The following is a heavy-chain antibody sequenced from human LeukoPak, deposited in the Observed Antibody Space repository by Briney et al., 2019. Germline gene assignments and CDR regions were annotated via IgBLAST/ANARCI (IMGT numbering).Heavy chain of an antibody. J-gene: IGHJ4*02. CDR3: AKGGCSSISCFELDY. CDR1: GFTFSSYA. Sequence: PGGSQSLSCAASGFTFSSYAMSWVRQAPGKGLEWVSGFSGSGGSTYYGESVKGRFTISRDNSKNTLYLQMNSLRAEDTAVYYCAKGGCSSISCFELDYWGQGTLVTVS. D-gene: IGHD2-2*01. V-gene: IGHV3-23*01. CDR2: FSGSGGST.